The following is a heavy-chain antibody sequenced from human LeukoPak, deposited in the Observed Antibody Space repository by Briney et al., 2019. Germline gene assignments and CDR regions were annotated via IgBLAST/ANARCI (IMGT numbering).Heavy chain of an antibody. D-gene: IGHD3-10*01. J-gene: IGHJ4*02. CDR2: INHSGST. V-gene: IGHV4-34*01. CDR1: GGSFSGYY. Sequence: SETLSLTCAVYGGSFSGYYWSWIRQPPGKGLEWIGEINHSGSTNYNPSLKSRVTISVDTSKNQFSLKLSSVTAADTAVYYCARRGPRTYGSGSYYRNWGQGTLVTVSS. CDR3: ARRGPRTYGSGSYYRN.